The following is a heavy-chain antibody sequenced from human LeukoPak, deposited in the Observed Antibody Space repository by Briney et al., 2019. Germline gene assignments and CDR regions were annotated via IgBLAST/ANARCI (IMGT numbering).Heavy chain of an antibody. CDR3: ARGSQRGYSYGYFDY. D-gene: IGHD5-18*01. Sequence: GESLKISCKGSGYSFTTYWIGWVRQMPGKGLEWMGIIYPGDSDTRYSPSFQGQVTISADKSISTAYLQWSSLKATDTAMYYCARGSQRGYSYGYFDYWAREPWSPSPQ. CDR2: IYPGDSDT. J-gene: IGHJ4*02. V-gene: IGHV5-51*01. CDR1: GYSFTTYW.